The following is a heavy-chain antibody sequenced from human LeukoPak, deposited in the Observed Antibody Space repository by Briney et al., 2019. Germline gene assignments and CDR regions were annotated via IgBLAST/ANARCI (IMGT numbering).Heavy chain of an antibody. D-gene: IGHD2-15*01. CDR3: ARDRGYCSGGSCL. CDR2: ISSSGSTI. J-gene: IGHJ4*02. CDR1: GSTFSSYE. V-gene: IGHV3-48*03. Sequence: GGSLRLSCAASGSTFSSYEMNWVRQAPGKGLEWVSYISSSGSTIYYADSVKGRFTISRDNAKNSLYLQMNSLRAEDTAVYYCARDRGYCSGGSCLWGQGTLVTVSS.